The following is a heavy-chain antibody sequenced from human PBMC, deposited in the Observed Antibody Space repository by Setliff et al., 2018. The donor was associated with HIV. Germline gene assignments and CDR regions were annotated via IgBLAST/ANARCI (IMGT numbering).Heavy chain of an antibody. CDR2: IYYSGST. V-gene: IGHV4-39*07. CDR1: GGSISSSSYY. Sequence: SETLSLTCTVSGGSISSSSYYWGWIRRPPGKGLEWIGSIYYSGSTYYNPSLKSRVTISVDTSKNQFSLKLSSVTAADTAVYYCARDLYSSGWYGLYYYGMDVWGQGTTVTVSS. CDR3: ARDLYSSGWYGLYYYGMDV. D-gene: IGHD6-19*01. J-gene: IGHJ6*02.